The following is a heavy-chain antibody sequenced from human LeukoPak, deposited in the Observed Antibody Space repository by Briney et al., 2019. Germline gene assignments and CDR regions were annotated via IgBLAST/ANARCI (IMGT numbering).Heavy chain of an antibody. V-gene: IGHV4-39*01. D-gene: IGHD1-26*01. CDR3: ARPMKSGSYYAFDY. Sequence: PSETLSLTCTVSGGSISSSSYYWGWIRQPPGKGLEWIGSIYYSGSTYYNPSLKSRVTISVDTSKNQFSLKLSSVTAADTAVYYCARPMKSGSYYAFDYWGQGTLVTVSS. CDR1: GGSISSSSYY. CDR2: IYYSGST. J-gene: IGHJ4*02.